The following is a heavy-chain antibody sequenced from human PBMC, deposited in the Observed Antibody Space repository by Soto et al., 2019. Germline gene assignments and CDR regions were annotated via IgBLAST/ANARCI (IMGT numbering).Heavy chain of an antibody. CDR1: GHTFNTYD. J-gene: IGHJ4*02. V-gene: IGHV1-8*01. D-gene: IGHD6-25*01. Sequence: GASVKVSCKASGHTFNTYDIYWMRQATGQGLEWMGWMNPYNGNTGYAQKFQGRVTVTRNTSISTVYMELSGLRPDDTAVYYCARRKERSGPHYFDYWGQGSQVTVSS. CDR2: MNPYNGNT. CDR3: ARRKERSGPHYFDY.